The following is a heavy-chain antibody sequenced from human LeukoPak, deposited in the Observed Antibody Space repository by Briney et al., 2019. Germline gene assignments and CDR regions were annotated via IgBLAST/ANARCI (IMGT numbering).Heavy chain of an antibody. V-gene: IGHV3-11*01. CDR3: ARDRDTAMVYFDY. CDR2: ISSSGSTI. D-gene: IGHD5-18*01. J-gene: IGHJ4*02. CDR1: GFTFSDYY. Sequence: PGGSLRLSCAASGFTFSDYYMSWIRQAPGKGLEWVSYISSSGSTIYYADSVKGRFTISRDNAKNSLYLQMNSLRAKDTAVYYCARDRDTAMVYFDYWGQGTLVTVSS.